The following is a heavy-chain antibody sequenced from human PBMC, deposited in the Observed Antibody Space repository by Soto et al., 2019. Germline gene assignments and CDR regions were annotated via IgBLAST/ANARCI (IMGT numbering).Heavy chain of an antibody. J-gene: IGHJ5*02. CDR2: ISPGSRYP. CDR3: VRGGGGGLFDP. D-gene: IGHD2-15*01. Sequence: QVQLVESGGGLVPPGGSLRLSCAGSGFTFGDSYMRWIRQAPGKGLEWLSYISPGSRYPAYADSVKGRFTISRDNARRSLFLQMTSLTAEDTAMYYCVRGGGGGLFDPWGQGTMVTVSS. V-gene: IGHV3-11*06. CDR1: GFTFGDSY.